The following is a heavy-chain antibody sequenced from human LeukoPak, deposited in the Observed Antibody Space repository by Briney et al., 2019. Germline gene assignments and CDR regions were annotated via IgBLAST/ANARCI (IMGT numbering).Heavy chain of an antibody. J-gene: IGHJ3*02. CDR2: MNTASGDT. D-gene: IGHD2-15*01. CDR1: GYSFSSYD. Sequence: ASVKVSCKASGYSFSSYDINWVRQASGQGLEWVGWMNTASGDTGPAQKFQGRVTMTRDTSINTAYMELKSLESEDTAVYYCAREDIVMSNDAFDISGQGTRVIVSS. CDR3: AREDIVMSNDAFDI. V-gene: IGHV1-8*01.